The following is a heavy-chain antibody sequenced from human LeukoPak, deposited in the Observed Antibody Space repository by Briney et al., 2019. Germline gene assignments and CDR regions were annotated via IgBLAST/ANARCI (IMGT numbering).Heavy chain of an antibody. CDR3: AKGSYEQPQPYYFDY. Sequence: PGGSLRLSCAASGFTFDDYAMHWVRQAPGKGLEWVSGISWNSGSIGYADSVKGRFTISRDNAKNPLYLQMNSLRAEDMALYYCAKGSYEQPQPYYFDYWGQGTLVTVSS. CDR2: ISWNSGSI. J-gene: IGHJ4*02. V-gene: IGHV3-9*03. D-gene: IGHD6-13*01. CDR1: GFTFDDYA.